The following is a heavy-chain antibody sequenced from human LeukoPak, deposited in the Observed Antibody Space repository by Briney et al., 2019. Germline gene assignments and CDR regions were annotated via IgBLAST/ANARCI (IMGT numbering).Heavy chain of an antibody. D-gene: IGHD1-26*01. J-gene: IGHJ4*02. V-gene: IGHV3-7*03. CDR1: GFTFSDYW. Sequence: GGSLRLSCAASGFTFSDYWMSWVRQAPGKGLEWVANIKQDGTEKNYLDSVKGRFILSRDNAKNSVYLHLNSLRADDTAVYYCARDSRRVGATGGSDYWGQGTLVTVSS. CDR3: ARDSRRVGATGGSDY. CDR2: IKQDGTEK.